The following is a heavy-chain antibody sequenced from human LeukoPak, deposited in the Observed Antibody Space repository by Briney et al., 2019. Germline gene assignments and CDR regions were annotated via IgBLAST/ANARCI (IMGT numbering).Heavy chain of an antibody. Sequence: PSETLSLTCTVSGGSISSGDYYWSWIRQPPGEGLEWIGYIHYSGSTYYNPSLKSRLTMSVDTSKNQFSLKLTSVTAADTAVYYCARGSGAQYYDSSGLRGATYFDYWGQGTLVTVSS. CDR1: GGSISSGDYY. CDR2: IHYSGST. D-gene: IGHD3-22*01. CDR3: ARGSGAQYYDSSGLRGATYFDY. V-gene: IGHV4-30-4*01. J-gene: IGHJ4*02.